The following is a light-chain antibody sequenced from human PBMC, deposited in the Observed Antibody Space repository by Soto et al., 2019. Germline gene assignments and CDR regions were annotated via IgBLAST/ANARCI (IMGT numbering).Light chain of an antibody. J-gene: IGKJ1*01. CDR3: QQYGSSPPPWT. CDR2: GAS. V-gene: IGKV3-15*01. CDR1: QSVSSY. Sequence: EIVLTQSPATLSLSPGKRATLSCRASQSVSSYLAWYQQKPGQAPRLLIYGASTRATGIPVRFSGSGSGTEFTLTISSLQSEDFAVYYCQQYGSSPPPWTFGQGTKVDIK.